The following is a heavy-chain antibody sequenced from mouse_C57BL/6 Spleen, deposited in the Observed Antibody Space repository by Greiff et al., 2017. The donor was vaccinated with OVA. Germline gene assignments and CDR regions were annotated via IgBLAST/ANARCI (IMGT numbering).Heavy chain of an antibody. CDR2: INPNNGGT. J-gene: IGHJ2*01. V-gene: IGHV1-26*01. CDR3: ARDDGYYGY. Sequence: VQLQQSGPELVKPGASVKISCKASGYTFTDYYMNWVKQSHGKSLEWIGDINPNNGGTSYNQKFKGKATLTVDTSSSTAYMELRSLTSEDSAVYYCARDDGYYGYWGQGTTLTVSS. CDR1: GYTFTDYY. D-gene: IGHD2-3*01.